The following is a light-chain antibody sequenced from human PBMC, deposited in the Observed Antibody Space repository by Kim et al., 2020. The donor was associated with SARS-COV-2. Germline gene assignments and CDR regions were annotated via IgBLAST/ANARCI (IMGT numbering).Light chain of an antibody. V-gene: IGLV3-1*01. J-gene: IGLJ3*02. CDR1: KLGDKY. Sequence: VSMSPVQTVTITCSGDKLGDKYSSWYQQRPGQAPVLVIYQDTKRPSGIPERFAGSNSGNTATLTISGAQAMDEADYYCQAWDNTWVFGGGTQLTVL. CDR3: QAWDNTWV. CDR2: QDT.